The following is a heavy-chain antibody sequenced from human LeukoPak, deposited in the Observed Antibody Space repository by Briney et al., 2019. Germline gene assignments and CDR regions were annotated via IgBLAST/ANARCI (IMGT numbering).Heavy chain of an antibody. V-gene: IGHV3-64*01. J-gene: IGHJ4*02. Sequence: GGSLRLSCAASGFTFSSYAMHWVRQAPGKGLEYVSAISSNGGSTYYANSVKGRFTISRDNSKNTLYLQMGSLRAEDMAVYYCARTPHSSLWGSSWVYFDYWGQGTLVTVSS. D-gene: IGHD6-13*01. CDR1: GFTFSSYA. CDR3: ARTPHSSLWGSSWVYFDY. CDR2: ISSNGGST.